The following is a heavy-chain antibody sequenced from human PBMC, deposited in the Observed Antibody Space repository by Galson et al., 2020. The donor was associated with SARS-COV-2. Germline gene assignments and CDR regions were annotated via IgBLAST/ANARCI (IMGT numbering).Heavy chain of an antibody. Sequence: ESGPTLVKPTQTLTLTCTFSGFSLTTSGMCVHWIRQPPGKALEWLARIDWDDDEYYSTSLKTRLTISKDTSKNQVVLTMTSMDPVDTATYYCARIDSSGCRGNYWGQGTLVTVSS. CDR2: IDWDDDE. D-gene: IGHD6-19*01. J-gene: IGHJ4*02. CDR1: GFSLTTSGMC. CDR3: ARIDSSGCRGNY. V-gene: IGHV2-70*11.